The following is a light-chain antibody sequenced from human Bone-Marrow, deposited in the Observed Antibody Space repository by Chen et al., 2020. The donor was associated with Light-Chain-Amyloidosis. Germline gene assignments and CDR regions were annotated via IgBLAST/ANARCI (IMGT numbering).Light chain of an antibody. Sequence: VFTQSPGPLSPSPGEGATLSCRASRRVSRDHLAWSQHKPGQAPRLLIHDASTRATGIPDRFSGSGSRTDFNLSISRVEPEDFAVYYCHQYSSSLPWTFGQGTKVEIK. CDR3: HQYSSSLPWT. V-gene: IGKV3-20*01. CDR2: DAS. CDR1: RRVSRDH. J-gene: IGKJ1*01.